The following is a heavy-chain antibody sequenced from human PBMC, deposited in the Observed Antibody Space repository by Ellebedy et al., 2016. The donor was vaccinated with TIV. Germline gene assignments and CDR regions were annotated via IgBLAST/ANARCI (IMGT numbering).Heavy chain of an antibody. V-gene: IGHV3-43D*03. J-gene: IGHJ6*02. CDR3: AKGIVVDTYYYYYGMDV. CDR1: GFTFDDYA. CDR2: ISWDGGST. Sequence: GESLKISCAASGFTFDDYAMHWVRQAPGKGLEWVSLISWDGGSTYYADSVKGRFTISRDNSKNSLYLQMNSLRAEDTALYYCAKGIVVDTYYYYYGMDVWGQGTTVTVSS. D-gene: IGHD2-2*01.